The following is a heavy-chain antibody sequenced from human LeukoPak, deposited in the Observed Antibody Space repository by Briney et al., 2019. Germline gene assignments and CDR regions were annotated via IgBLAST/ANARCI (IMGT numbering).Heavy chain of an antibody. CDR3: ASKQGDY. CDR2: INPDGSGK. Sequence: GGSLGLSCEASGFTFNSYWMIWVRQAPGKGLEWVANINPDGSGKYYVDSVKGRFTISRDNAKKSLYLQMNSLRAEDTAVYYCASKQGDYWGQGTLVTVSS. V-gene: IGHV3-7*01. J-gene: IGHJ4*02. CDR1: GFTFNSYW.